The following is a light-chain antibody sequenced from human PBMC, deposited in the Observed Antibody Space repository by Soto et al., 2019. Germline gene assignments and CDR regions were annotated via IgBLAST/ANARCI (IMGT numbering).Light chain of an antibody. CDR1: HSVTTH. Sequence: EIVLTQSPDTLSLSPGERATLSCWASHSVTTHLAWFQQRPGQTPRLLIYDASTRAPGTPARFSGRGSGADFTLTISSLEPEDFAVYYCQQRSDSITFGQGTRLEIK. J-gene: IGKJ5*01. CDR2: DAS. V-gene: IGKV3-11*01. CDR3: QQRSDSIT.